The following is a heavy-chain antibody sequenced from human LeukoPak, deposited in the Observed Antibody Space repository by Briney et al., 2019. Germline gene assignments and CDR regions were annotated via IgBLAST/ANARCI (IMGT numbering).Heavy chain of an antibody. Sequence: PGGSLRLSCAASGCTFSDYYISWILQAPGKGLEWVSYISSSGTTIYYADSVKGRFTISRDNAKNSLYLQMNSLRAEDTAVYYCARGWDDLAARGYYFDYWGQGTLVTVSS. J-gene: IGHJ4*02. CDR2: ISSSGTTI. D-gene: IGHD6-6*01. V-gene: IGHV3-11*04. CDR1: GCTFSDYY. CDR3: ARGWDDLAARGYYFDY.